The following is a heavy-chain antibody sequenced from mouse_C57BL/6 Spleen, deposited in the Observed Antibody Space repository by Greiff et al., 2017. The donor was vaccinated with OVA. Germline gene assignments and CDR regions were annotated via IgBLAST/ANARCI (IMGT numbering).Heavy chain of an antibody. V-gene: IGHV3-1*01. CDR3: ARGTGYYGFDY. D-gene: IGHD1-1*01. Sequence: VQLKQSGPGMVKPSQSLSLTCTVTGYSITSGYDWHWIRHFPGNKLEWMGYISYSGSTNYNPSLKSRISITHDTSKNHFFLKLNSVTTEDTATYYCARGTGYYGFDYWGQGTTLTVSS. CDR2: ISYSGST. J-gene: IGHJ2*01. CDR1: GYSITSGYD.